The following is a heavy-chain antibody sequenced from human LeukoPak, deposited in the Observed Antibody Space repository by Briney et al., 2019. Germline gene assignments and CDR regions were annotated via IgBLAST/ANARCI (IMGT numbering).Heavy chain of an antibody. CDR2: IKQDGNEK. J-gene: IGHJ4*02. CDR1: GFTFSSYW. CDR3: ARTGGSSGWYSPALLKYYFDY. D-gene: IGHD6-19*01. Sequence: GGSLRLSCAASGFTFSSYWMNWVRQAPGKGLEWVANIKQDGNEKYYVDSVKGRFTISRDNAKNSLYLQMNSLRAEDTAVYYCARTGGSSGWYSPALLKYYFDYWGQGTLVTVSS. V-gene: IGHV3-7*01.